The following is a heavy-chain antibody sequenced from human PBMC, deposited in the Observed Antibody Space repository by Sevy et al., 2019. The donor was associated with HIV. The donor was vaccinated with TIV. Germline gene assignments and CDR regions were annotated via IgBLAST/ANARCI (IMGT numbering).Heavy chain of an antibody. J-gene: IGHJ6*02. Sequence: GGSLRLSCAASGFTFSSYSMNWVRQAPGKGLEWVSYISSSSSTIYYADSVEGRFTISRDNAKNSLYLQMNSLRAEDTAVYYCAGDPVYDSGGYRLYYYGTDVWGQGTTVTVSS. CDR2: ISSSSSTI. V-gene: IGHV3-48*01. D-gene: IGHD3-22*01. CDR1: GFTFSSYS. CDR3: AGDPVYDSGGYRLYYYGTDV.